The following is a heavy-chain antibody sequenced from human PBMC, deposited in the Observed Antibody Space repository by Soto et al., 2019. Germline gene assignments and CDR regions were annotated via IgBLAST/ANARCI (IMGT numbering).Heavy chain of an antibody. CDR3: ARDGYIGFDY. V-gene: IGHV3-74*01. CDR2: IDSDGSDT. J-gene: IGHJ4*02. Sequence: ELQLVESGGGLVQPGGSLRLSCAASGFTFSNYLMHWVRQGPGKGLVWISRIDSDGSDTIYADSVKGRFTISRDNAKNTLFLQMHSLRAEDMGVYYCARDGYIGFDYLGQGTLVTVSS. D-gene: IGHD5-12*01. CDR1: GFTFSNYL.